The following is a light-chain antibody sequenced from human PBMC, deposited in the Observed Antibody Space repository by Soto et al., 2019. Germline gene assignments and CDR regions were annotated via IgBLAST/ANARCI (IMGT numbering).Light chain of an antibody. J-gene: IGLJ1*01. CDR2: DVS. CDR1: SSDVGGYDY. Sequence: SALTQPASLSGSPGQSITISCPGNSSDVGGYDYVSWYQQHPGKAPKILIYDVSNRPSGVSNRFSGSKSGNTASLTISGLQAEDEADYYCSSYRRSSSSYVFGTGTRSPS. V-gene: IGLV2-14*01. CDR3: SSYRRSSSSYV.